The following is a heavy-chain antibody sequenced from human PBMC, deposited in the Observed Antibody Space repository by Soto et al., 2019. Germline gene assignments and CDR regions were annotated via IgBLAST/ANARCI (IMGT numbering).Heavy chain of an antibody. CDR1: GGSISSSSYY. J-gene: IGHJ4*02. CDR2: IYYSGST. Sequence: QLQLQESGPGLVKPSETLSLTCTVSGGSISSSSYYWGWIRQPPGKGLEWIGSIYYSGSTYYNPSIESRVTIYVDTSTHQFSLKLSSVTAADTAVYYCARNAPAISISDHWGQGTLVTVSS. D-gene: IGHD3-3*01. V-gene: IGHV4-39*01. CDR3: ARNAPAISISDH.